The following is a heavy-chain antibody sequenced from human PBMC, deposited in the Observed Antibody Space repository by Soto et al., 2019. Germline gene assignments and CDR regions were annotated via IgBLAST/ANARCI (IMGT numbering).Heavy chain of an antibody. CDR3: ARVGTGSYHFDF. V-gene: IGHV3-74*01. Sequence: EVQLVESGGGLVQPGGSLILSCAASGFTFSSYWMHWVRQGPGKGLVWGSRTNGDGSTTSYADSVKGRYTIYRDNAKNTLYLQMNSLRDEDTAVYYCARVGTGSYHFDFWGQGTLVTVSS. CDR1: GFTFSSYW. J-gene: IGHJ4*02. CDR2: TNGDGSTT. D-gene: IGHD1-26*01.